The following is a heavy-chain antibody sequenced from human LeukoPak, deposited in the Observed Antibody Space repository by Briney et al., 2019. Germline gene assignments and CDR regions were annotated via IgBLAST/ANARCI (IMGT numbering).Heavy chain of an antibody. CDR1: GFTFSSYS. CDR3: AIPAQTAMAYYFDY. CDR2: ISSSSSYI. V-gene: IGHV3-21*01. J-gene: IGHJ4*02. Sequence: GGSLRLSCAASGFTFSSYSMNWVCQAPGKGLEWVSSISSSSSYIYYADSVKGRFTISRDNAKNSLYLQMNSLRAEDTAVYYCAIPAQTAMAYYFDYWGQGTLVTVSS. D-gene: IGHD5-18*01.